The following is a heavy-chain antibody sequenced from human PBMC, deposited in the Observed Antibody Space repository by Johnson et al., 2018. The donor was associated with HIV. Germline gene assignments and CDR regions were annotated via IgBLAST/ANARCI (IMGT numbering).Heavy chain of an antibody. CDR2: IRSKANSYAT. J-gene: IGHJ3*02. Sequence: MQLVESGGGLVQPGGSLKVSCAGFGFTFSGSAMNWVRQVSGKGLEWVGRIRSKANSYATEYGASVKGRFTISRDDSKNTVYLQMNSLKIDDTAVYYCTRGHEWPNCFDIWGQGTVVTVSS. CDR3: TRGHEWPNCFDI. V-gene: IGHV3-73*01. D-gene: IGHD3-3*01. CDR1: GFTFSGSA.